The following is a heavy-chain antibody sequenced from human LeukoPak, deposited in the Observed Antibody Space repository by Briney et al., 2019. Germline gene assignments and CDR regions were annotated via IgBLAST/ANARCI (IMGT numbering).Heavy chain of an antibody. V-gene: IGHV3-30-3*01. CDR2: TSSDLNVK. CDR1: GFTFRNYV. Sequence: GGSLRLSCAASGFTFRNYVIHWVRQAPGKGLEWVAVTSSDLNVKLYADSVKGRFTISRGNSRSTLYLQMNSLRPEDTAIYYCAREGYYGSGSPPSLYFDYWGQGTLVTVSS. J-gene: IGHJ4*02. D-gene: IGHD3-10*01. CDR3: AREGYYGSGSPPSLYFDY.